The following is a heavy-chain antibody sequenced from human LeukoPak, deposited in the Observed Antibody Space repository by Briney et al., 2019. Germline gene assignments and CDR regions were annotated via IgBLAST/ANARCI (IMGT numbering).Heavy chain of an antibody. J-gene: IGHJ4*02. CDR1: VHTFTNYG. D-gene: IGHD1-26*01. CDR2: VNADKGNT. V-gene: IGHV1-18*01. CDR3: AKNRGGTWWDLVDY. Sequence: ASVTVSFKASVHTFTNYGFTWVRQPPAQGLEWMGWVNADKGNTNYAQKFQDTVTISIDTSTTTAFMELRSLRSDDTAVYYCAKNRGGTWWDLVDYWGQGTLVTVSS.